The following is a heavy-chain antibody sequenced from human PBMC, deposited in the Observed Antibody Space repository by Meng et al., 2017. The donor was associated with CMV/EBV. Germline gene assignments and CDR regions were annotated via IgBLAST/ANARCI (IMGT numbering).Heavy chain of an antibody. CDR2: INPSGGST. CDR1: TFTSYS. V-gene: IGHV1-46*01. CDR3: ARDGDDIVVVPAAIPFDY. J-gene: IGHJ4*02. Sequence: TFTSYSMHWVRQAPGQGLEWMGIINPSGGSTSYAQKFQGRVTMTRDTSTSTVYMELSSLRSEDTAVYYCARDGDDIVVVPAAIPFDYWGQGTLVTVSS. D-gene: IGHD2-2*01.